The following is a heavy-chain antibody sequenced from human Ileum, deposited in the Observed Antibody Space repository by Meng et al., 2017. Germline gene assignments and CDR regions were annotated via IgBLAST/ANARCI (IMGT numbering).Heavy chain of an antibody. CDR3: ATSNDRDVYYLGY. D-gene: IGHD3-22*01. CDR1: GTW. V-gene: IGHV4-4*02. J-gene: IGHJ4*02. CDR2: IFQSGRT. Sequence: QVHRQGSGPRLWKPSGTLSLTCAVSGTWWSWVRQPPGKGLEWIGEIFQSGRTNYNPSLKSRVTISIDKSKSQISLQLSAVTAADTAVYSCATSNDRDVYYLGYWGQGTLVTVSS.